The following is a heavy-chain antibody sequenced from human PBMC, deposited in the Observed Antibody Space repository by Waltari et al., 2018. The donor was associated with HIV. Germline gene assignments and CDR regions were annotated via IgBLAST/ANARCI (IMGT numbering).Heavy chain of an antibody. CDR1: GGSIDSSSFY. CDR2: GYYSGIP. Sequence: QPQLQESGPGLVKPSETLSLTCSVSGGSIDSSSFYWGWIRQPPGKCLGVIGNGYYSGIPNHNPSLKRRVTLSADPSTNPFSLKWSSVTAADTAIYFCARHSTVGLRLGELSPRIDFWGQGTLVIVSS. CDR3: ARHSTVGLRLGELSPRIDF. J-gene: IGHJ4*02. D-gene: IGHD3-16*02. V-gene: IGHV4-39*01.